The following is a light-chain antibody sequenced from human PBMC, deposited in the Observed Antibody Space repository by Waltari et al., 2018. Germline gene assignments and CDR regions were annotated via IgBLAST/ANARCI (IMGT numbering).Light chain of an antibody. J-gene: IGKJ1*01. CDR3: QQYSAWPRT. V-gene: IGKV3-15*01. Sequence: EIGMAQSPATLSVSPGERATLSCGASQSVSTKLAWYQQKPGQAPRLLIHDASTRATGIPARFSGSGSGTEFTLTISSLQSEDVAIYYCQQYSAWPRTFGQGTKVEIK. CDR2: DAS. CDR1: QSVSTK.